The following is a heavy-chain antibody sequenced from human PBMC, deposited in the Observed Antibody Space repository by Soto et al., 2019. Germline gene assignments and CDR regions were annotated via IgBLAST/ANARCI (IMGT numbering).Heavy chain of an antibody. J-gene: IGHJ5*02. V-gene: IGHV1-3*05. CDR3: ARTLYDILTGSVSNWFDP. CDR2: INAGNGNT. Sequence: QVQLVQSGAEEKKPGASVKVSCKASGYTFTSYAMHWVRQAPGQRLEWMGWINAGNGNTKYSQKFQGRVTITRDTSASTASMELSSLTSEDTAVYYCARTLYDILTGSVSNWFDPWGQGTLVTVSS. D-gene: IGHD3-9*01. CDR1: GYTFTSYA.